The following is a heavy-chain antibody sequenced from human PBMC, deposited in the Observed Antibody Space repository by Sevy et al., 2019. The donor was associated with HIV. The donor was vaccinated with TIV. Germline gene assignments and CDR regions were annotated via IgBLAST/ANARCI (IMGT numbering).Heavy chain of an antibody. V-gene: IGHV4-59*08. Sequence: SETLSLTCTVSGGSISSYYWSWTRQPPGKGLEWIGYIYYSGSTNYNPTLKSRVTISVDTSKNQFSLKLSSVTAADTAVYYCARLGASYYYYYMDVWGKGTTVTVSS. J-gene: IGHJ6*03. CDR3: ARLGASYYYYYMDV. CDR1: GGSISSYY. D-gene: IGHD3-16*01. CDR2: IYYSGST.